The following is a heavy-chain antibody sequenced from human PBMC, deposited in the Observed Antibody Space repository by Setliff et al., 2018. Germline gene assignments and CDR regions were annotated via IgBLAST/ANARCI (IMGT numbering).Heavy chain of an antibody. Sequence: KPSETLSLTCTVSGGPINSDRYYWGWIRQPPGKGLEWIGSMYSSGSTYYNPSLKSRVTISVDTSQNQFSLKLSSVTAADTAAYYCASHPRVTILGVVAFDYWGQGILVTVSS. V-gene: IGHV4-39*01. J-gene: IGHJ4*02. D-gene: IGHD3-3*01. CDR3: ASHPRVTILGVVAFDY. CDR1: GGPINSDRYY. CDR2: MYSSGST.